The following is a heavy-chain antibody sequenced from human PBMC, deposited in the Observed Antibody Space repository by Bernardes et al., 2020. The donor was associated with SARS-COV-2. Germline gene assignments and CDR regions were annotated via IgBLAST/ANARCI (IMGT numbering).Heavy chain of an antibody. CDR3: ARHIFTSMGNSIVVVPAAIDY. V-gene: IGHV5-51*01. Sequence: GESLKISCKGSGYSFTSYWIGWVRQMPGKGLEWMGIIYPGDSDTRYSPSFQGQVTISADKSISTAYLQWSSLKASDTAMYYCARHIFTSMGNSIVVVPAAIDYWGQGTLVTVSS. CDR1: GYSFTSYW. D-gene: IGHD2-2*01. J-gene: IGHJ4*02. CDR2: IYPGDSDT.